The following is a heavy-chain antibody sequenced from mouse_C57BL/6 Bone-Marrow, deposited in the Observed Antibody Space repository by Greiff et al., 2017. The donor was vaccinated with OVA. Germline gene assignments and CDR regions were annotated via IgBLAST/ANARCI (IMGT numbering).Heavy chain of an antibody. Sequence: DVQLQESGAELVRPGASVKLSCTASGFNIKDDYMHWVKQRPEQGLEWIGWIDPENGDTEYASKFQGKATITADTSSNTAYLQLSSLTSEDTAVYYCTTSGGYHFDYWGQGTTLTVSS. CDR3: TTSGGYHFDY. J-gene: IGHJ2*01. CDR1: GFNIKDDY. CDR2: IDPENGDT. D-gene: IGHD2-2*01. V-gene: IGHV14-4*01.